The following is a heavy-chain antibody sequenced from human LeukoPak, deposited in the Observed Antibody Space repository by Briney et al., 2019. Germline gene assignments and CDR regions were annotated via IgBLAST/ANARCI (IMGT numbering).Heavy chain of an antibody. J-gene: IGHJ4*02. V-gene: IGHV3-30*18. CDR3: AKGGVGARSDFDY. CDR2: ISYDGSNK. D-gene: IGHD1-26*01. CDR1: GFTFSSYG. Sequence: GGSLRLSCAASGFTFSSYGMHWVRQAPGKGLEWVVVISYDGSNKYYADSVKGRFTISRDNSKNTLYLQMNSLRAEDTAVYYCAKGGVGARSDFDYWGQGTLVTVSS.